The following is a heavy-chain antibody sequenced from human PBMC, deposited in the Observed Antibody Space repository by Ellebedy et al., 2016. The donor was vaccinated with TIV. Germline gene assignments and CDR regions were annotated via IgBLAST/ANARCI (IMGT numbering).Heavy chain of an antibody. Sequence: MPSETLSLTCTVSGGSISSYYWSRIRQPPGKGLEWIGYIYYSGSTNYNPSLKSRVTISVDTSKNQFSLKLSSVTAADTAVYYCARDRKGLGYYYGMDVWGQGTTVTVSS. CDR1: GGSISSYY. J-gene: IGHJ6*02. CDR2: IYYSGST. V-gene: IGHV4-59*01. CDR3: ARDRKGLGYYYGMDV. D-gene: IGHD3/OR15-3a*01.